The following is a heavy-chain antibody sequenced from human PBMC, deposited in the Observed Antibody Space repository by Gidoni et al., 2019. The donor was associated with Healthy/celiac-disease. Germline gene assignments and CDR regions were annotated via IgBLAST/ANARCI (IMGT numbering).Heavy chain of an antibody. J-gene: IGHJ6*02. CDR1: GFTFSSSS. D-gene: IGHD6-19*01. V-gene: IGHV3-21*01. Sequence: EVQLVASGGGLVKPGGSLRLSCAASGFTFSSSSMNWVRQAPGKGLEWVSSISSSSSYIYYADSVKGRFTISRDNAKNSLYLQMNSLRAEDTAVYYCARLAVAGTRYYYYGMDVWGQGTTVTVSS. CDR2: ISSSSSYI. CDR3: ARLAVAGTRYYYYGMDV.